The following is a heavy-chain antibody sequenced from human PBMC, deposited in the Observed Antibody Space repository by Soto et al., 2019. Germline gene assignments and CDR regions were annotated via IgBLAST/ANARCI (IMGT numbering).Heavy chain of an antibody. Sequence: LKISCKASGYSITSDWIGWVRQMPGKGLEWMGIIYPRDSDTRYSPSFEGQVTISADKTTNTAYLQWSSLKASDTAIYYCVRHHIVATPRGWFDPWGQGTLVTVSS. CDR3: VRHHIVATPRGWFDP. J-gene: IGHJ5*02. V-gene: IGHV5-51*01. D-gene: IGHD5-12*01. CDR1: GYSITSDW. CDR2: IYPRDSDT.